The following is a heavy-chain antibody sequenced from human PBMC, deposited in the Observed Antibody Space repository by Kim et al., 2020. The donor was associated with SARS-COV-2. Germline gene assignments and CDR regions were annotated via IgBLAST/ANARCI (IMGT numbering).Heavy chain of an antibody. V-gene: IGHV7-4-1*02. D-gene: IGHD2-2*01. Sequence: ASVKVSCKASGYTFTSYAMNWVRQAPGQGLVWMGWINTNTGNPTYAQGFTGRFVFSLDTSVSTAYLQISSLKAEDTAVYYCAREPVVPAAMGYYYYGMDVWGQGTTVTVSS. CDR2: INTNTGNP. CDR1: GYTFTSYA. CDR3: AREPVVPAAMGYYYYGMDV. J-gene: IGHJ6*02.